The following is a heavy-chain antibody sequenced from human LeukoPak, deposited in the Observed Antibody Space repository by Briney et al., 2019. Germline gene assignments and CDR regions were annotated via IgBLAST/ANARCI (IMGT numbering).Heavy chain of an antibody. CDR3: AKGAGLWYPGIAAAGSSGFDY. J-gene: IGHJ4*02. V-gene: IGHV3-23*01. CDR1: GFTFSSYA. D-gene: IGHD6-13*01. CDR2: ISGSGGST. Sequence: GGSLRLSCAASGFTFSSYAMSWVRQAPGKGLEWVSAISGSGGSTYYADSVNGRFTISRDNSKNTLYLQMNSLRAEDTAVYYCAKGAGLWYPGIAAAGSSGFDYWGQGTLVTVSS.